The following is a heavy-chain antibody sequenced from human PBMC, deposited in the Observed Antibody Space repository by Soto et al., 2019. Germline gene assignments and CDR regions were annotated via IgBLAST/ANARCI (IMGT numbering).Heavy chain of an antibody. V-gene: IGHV3-23*01. CDR3: AKGPLQSISPVNRLAP. CDR2: ISGSGGAT. Sequence: GGSLRLSCAASGFTFSSYAMSWVRQAPGEGLEWISIISGSGGATEYADSVRGRFSISRDNSKNTLYLQMNSLRGEDTAVYYCAKGPLQSISPVNRLAPWGRGTLVTVSS. CDR1: GFTFSSYA. J-gene: IGHJ5*02. D-gene: IGHD3-3*02.